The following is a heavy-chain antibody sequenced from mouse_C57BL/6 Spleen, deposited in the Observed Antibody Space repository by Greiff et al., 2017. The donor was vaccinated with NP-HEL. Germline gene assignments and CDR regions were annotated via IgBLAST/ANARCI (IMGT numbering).Heavy chain of an antibody. Sequence: VQLQQPGAELVKPGASVKMSCKASGYTFTDYNMHWVKQSHGKSLEWIGYINPNNGGTSYNQKFKGKATLTVNKSSSTAYMELRSLTSEDSAVYYCARGGTGTWFAYWGQGTLVTVSA. D-gene: IGHD4-1*01. CDR3: ARGGTGTWFAY. V-gene: IGHV1-22*01. CDR2: INPNNGGT. CDR1: GYTFTDYN. J-gene: IGHJ3*01.